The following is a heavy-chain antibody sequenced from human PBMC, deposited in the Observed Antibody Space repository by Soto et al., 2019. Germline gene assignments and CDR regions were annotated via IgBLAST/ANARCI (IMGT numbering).Heavy chain of an antibody. CDR2: ISGSDDST. V-gene: IGHV3-23*01. Sequence: PGGSLRLSCAASGFTFSSYAMSWVHQAPGKGLEWVSVISGSDDSTYYADSVKGRFTISRDNSKNTLYLQMNSLRDEDTAVYYCARDRYGVPVDCISTSCFSRGLDPWGQGTLVTVSS. J-gene: IGHJ5*02. CDR3: ARDRYGVPVDCISTSCFSRGLDP. CDR1: GFTFSSYA. D-gene: IGHD2-2*01.